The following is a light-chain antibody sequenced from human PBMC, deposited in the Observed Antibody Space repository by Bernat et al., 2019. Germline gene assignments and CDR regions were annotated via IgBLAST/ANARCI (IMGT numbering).Light chain of an antibody. CDR3: ATWDDSLSAWV. V-gene: IGLV1-47*02. Sequence: QSVLTQPPSASGTPGQRVTISCSGSTSNIGSSSVFWYQHVPGTAPKLLMYFNNQRPSGGPDRLSASTSGTSASLAISGLRSEDEADYYCATWDDSLSAWVFGGGTKLTVL. CDR2: FNN. J-gene: IGLJ3*02. CDR1: TSNIGSSS.